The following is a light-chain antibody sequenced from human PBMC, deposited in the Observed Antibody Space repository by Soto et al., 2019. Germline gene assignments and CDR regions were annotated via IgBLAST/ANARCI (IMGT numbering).Light chain of an antibody. V-gene: IGKV1-5*03. J-gene: IGKJ1*01. CDR3: QQYNSYLGT. CDR1: QSISSW. Sequence: DIQMTQSPSTLSASVGDRVTIPCRASQSISSWLAWYQQKPGKAPKLLIYKASSLESGVPSRFSGSGSGTEITLTISSLQPDDFATYYCQQYNSYLGTFGQGTKVEIK. CDR2: KAS.